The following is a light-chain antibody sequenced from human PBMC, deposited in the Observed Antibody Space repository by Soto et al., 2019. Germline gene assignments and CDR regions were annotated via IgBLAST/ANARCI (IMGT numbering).Light chain of an antibody. J-gene: IGKJ4*01. Sequence: EIVLTQSPGTLSLSPGERSTLSCRASQSVTSSYLAWYKQKPGQAPRLLIYDASSRATGIPDRFSGSGSGTDFTLTISRLEPEDCAVYYCQQYRSSPSLTFGGGTKVQIK. CDR2: DAS. CDR3: QQYRSSPSLT. CDR1: QSVTSSY. V-gene: IGKV3-20*01.